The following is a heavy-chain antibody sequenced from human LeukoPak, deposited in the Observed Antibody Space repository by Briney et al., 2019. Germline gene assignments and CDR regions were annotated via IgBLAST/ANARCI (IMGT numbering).Heavy chain of an antibody. Sequence: GRSLRLSCAASGFTFSSFWMSWVRQAPGKGLEWVANIKQDGSEKYYVDSVKGRFTVSRDNAKNSLYLQMYSLRAEDTAVYYCARVRITGTYYDYWGQGTLVTVSS. D-gene: IGHD1-7*01. CDR3: ARVRITGTYYDY. J-gene: IGHJ4*02. V-gene: IGHV3-7*01. CDR1: GFTFSSFW. CDR2: IKQDGSEK.